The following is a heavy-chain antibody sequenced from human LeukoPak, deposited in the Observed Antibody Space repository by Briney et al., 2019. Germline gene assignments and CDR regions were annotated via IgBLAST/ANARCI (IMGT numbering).Heavy chain of an antibody. CDR3: ARWAKGDQYYYDSSGYFYFDY. CDR1: GGSISSSNW. CDR2: IYHSGST. Sequence: SETLSLTCAVSGGSISSSNWWSWVRQPPGKGLEWIGEIYHSGSTNYNPSLKSRVTISVDKSKNQFSLKLSSVTAADTAVYYCARWAKGDQYYYDSSGYFYFDYWGQGTLVTVSS. J-gene: IGHJ4*02. D-gene: IGHD3-22*01. V-gene: IGHV4-4*02.